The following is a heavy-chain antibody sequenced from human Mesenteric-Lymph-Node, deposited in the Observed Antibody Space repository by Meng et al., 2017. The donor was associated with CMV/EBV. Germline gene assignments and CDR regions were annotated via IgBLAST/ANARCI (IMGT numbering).Heavy chain of an antibody. J-gene: IGHJ5*02. V-gene: IGHV1-69*10. Sequence: TFTGYYMHWVRQAPGQGLEWMGGIIPILGIANYAQKFQGRVTITADKSTSTAYMELSSLRSEDTAVYYCARIGHNYGDYVPIWFDPWGQGTLVTVSS. D-gene: IGHD4-17*01. CDR1: TFTGYY. CDR2: IIPILGIA. CDR3: ARIGHNYGDYVPIWFDP.